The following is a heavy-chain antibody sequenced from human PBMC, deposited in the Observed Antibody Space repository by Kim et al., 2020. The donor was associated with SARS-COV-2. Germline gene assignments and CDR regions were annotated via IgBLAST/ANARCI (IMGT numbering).Heavy chain of an antibody. Sequence: SETLSLTCAVYGGSFSGYYWSWIRQPPGKGLEWIGEINHSGSTNYNPSLKSRVTISVDTSKNQFSLKLSSVTAADTAVYYCARGDFWSGGRFDYWGQGTLVTVSS. D-gene: IGHD3-3*01. CDR2: INHSGST. CDR1: GGSFSGYY. V-gene: IGHV4-34*01. J-gene: IGHJ4*02. CDR3: ARGDFWSGGRFDY.